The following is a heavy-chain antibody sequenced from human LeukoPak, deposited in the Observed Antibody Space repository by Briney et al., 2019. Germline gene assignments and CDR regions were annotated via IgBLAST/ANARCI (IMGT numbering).Heavy chain of an antibody. CDR2: IVDTGDST. Sequence: GGSLRLSCAASGFTFSSYAMSWVRQAPGKGLEWVSTIVDTGDSTFYADSVRGRFTISRDSSKNTLYLQMNSLRAEDTAVYSCAKERGHPLANYYMEVWGKGATVTVSS. D-gene: IGHD1-26*01. CDR1: GFTFSSYA. J-gene: IGHJ6*03. CDR3: AKERGHPLANYYMEV. V-gene: IGHV3-23*01.